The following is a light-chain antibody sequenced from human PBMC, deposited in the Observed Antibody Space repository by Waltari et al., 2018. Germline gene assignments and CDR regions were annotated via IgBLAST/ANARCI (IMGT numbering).Light chain of an antibody. CDR2: KET. J-gene: IGLJ2*01. Sequence: SYELTQPPSVSVSPGQTARITCSGDALPNQYAYWYQQKAGQGPVVVICKETERPSGIPVRFSGSTSGTTVTLTISGVQPEDEADYYCQSGDITGTYIIFGGGTKLTVL. CDR1: ALPNQY. CDR3: QSGDITGTYII. V-gene: IGLV3-25*03.